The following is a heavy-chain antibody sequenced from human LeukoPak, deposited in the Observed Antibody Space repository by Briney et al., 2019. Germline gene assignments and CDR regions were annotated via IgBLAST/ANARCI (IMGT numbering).Heavy chain of an antibody. V-gene: IGHV3-23*01. CDR2: ISGSGGST. Sequence: GGSLRLSCAASGFTFSSYAMSWVRQAPGKGREWVSAISGSGGSTYYADSVKGRFTISRDNSKNTLYLQMNSLRAEDTAVYYCATPLAYCGGDCWSFFDYWGQGTLVTVSS. CDR1: GFTFSSYA. CDR3: ATPLAYCGGDCWSFFDY. J-gene: IGHJ4*02. D-gene: IGHD2-21*02.